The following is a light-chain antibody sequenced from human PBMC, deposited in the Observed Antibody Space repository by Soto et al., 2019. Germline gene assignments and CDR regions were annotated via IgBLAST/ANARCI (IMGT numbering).Light chain of an antibody. J-gene: IGKJ1*01. CDR1: QSVDNY. CDR2: DAS. V-gene: IGKV3-11*01. CDR3: QQRANWPRT. Sequence: EIVLTQSPATLSLSPGEGVTLSCRASQSVDNYLAWYQQKPGQAPRLLIYDASNRAAGVPARFSGSGSGTDFTLTISSLDPDDFAVYYCQQRANWPRTFGQGTKVEIK.